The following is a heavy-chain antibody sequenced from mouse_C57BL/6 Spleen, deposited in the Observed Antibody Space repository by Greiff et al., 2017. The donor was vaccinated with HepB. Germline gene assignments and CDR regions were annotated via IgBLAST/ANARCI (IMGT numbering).Heavy chain of an antibody. J-gene: IGHJ4*01. CDR3: ARSSWD. V-gene: IGHV1-50*01. D-gene: IGHD4-1*01. CDR1: GYTFTSYW. Sequence: VQLQQPGAELVKPGASVKLSCKASGYTFTSYWMQWVKQRPGQGLEWIGEIDPSDSYTNYNQKFKGKATLTVDTSSSTAYMQLSSLTSEDSAVYYCARSSWDWGQGTSVTVSS. CDR2: IDPSDSYT.